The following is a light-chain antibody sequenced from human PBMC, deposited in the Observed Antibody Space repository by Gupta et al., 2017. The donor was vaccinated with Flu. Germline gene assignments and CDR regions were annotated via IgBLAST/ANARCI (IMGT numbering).Light chain of an antibody. CDR2: GAS. Sequence: PGETVTFSARHSHSVSSNWARYQQKNGHTPRLHTYGASNSGTRIKARFSGTGSGTDFTLTIIKLQYEDFAVYYCQQYNNWPTFGAGTKVEMK. V-gene: IGKV3-15*01. J-gene: IGKJ3*01. CDR1: HSVSSN. CDR3: QQYNNWPT.